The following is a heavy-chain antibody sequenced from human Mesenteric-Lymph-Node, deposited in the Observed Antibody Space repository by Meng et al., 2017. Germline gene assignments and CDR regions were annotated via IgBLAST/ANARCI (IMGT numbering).Heavy chain of an antibody. J-gene: IGHJ4*02. CDR1: GFTFSSYW. V-gene: IGHV3-74*01. CDR2: VNSDGSST. D-gene: IGHD5/OR15-5a*01. CDR3: ARESVSTYDY. Sequence: GESLKISCAASGFTFSSYWMHWVRQAPGKGLVWVSRVNSDGSSTSYADSVKGRFTISRDNAKNTLYLQMNSLRAEDTAFYYCARESVSTYDYWGQGVLVTVSS.